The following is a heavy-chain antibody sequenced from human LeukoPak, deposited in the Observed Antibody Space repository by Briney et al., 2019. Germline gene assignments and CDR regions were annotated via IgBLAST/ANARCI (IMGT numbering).Heavy chain of an antibody. J-gene: IGHJ4*02. CDR2: INPNSGDT. Sequence: ASVKVSCKASGYSFTGYYLHWVRQAPEQGLEWMGRINPNSGDTNYAQKFQGRVTMTRDTSINTAYMELSRLRSDDTAVYYCARLYCTNDVCSSFDYWGQGTLVTVSS. CDR3: ARLYCTNDVCSSFDY. CDR1: GYSFTGYY. D-gene: IGHD2-8*01. V-gene: IGHV1-2*06.